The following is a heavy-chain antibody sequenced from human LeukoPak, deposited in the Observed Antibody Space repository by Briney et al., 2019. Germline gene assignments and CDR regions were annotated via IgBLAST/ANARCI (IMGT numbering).Heavy chain of an antibody. CDR3: ARPIAARQFDAFDI. J-gene: IGHJ3*02. V-gene: IGHV5-51*01. CDR2: IYPGDSDI. CDR1: GYSFSKYW. D-gene: IGHD6-6*01. Sequence: PGESLKISCRGSGYSFSKYWIAWVRQMPGKGLEWMGIIYPGDSDIRYSPSFQGQVTISADKSTSTAYLQWSSLKASDTAMYYCARPIAARQFDAFDIWGQGTMVTVSS.